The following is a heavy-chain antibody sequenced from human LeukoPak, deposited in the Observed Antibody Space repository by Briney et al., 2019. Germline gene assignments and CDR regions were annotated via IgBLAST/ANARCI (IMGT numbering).Heavy chain of an antibody. V-gene: IGHV4-39*01. Sequence: ASETLSLTCTVSGGSISSSSYYWGWIRQPPGKGLEWIGSIYYSGSTYYNPSLKSRVTISVDTSKNQFSLKLSSVTAADTAVYYCARLPLLGYGGRGAFDIWGQGTMVTVSS. D-gene: IGHD4-23*01. CDR3: ARLPLLGYGGRGAFDI. J-gene: IGHJ3*02. CDR2: IYYSGST. CDR1: GGSISSSSYY.